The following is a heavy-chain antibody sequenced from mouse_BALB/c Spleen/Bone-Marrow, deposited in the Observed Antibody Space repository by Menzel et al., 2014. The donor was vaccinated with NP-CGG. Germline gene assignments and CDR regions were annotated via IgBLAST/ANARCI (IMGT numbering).Heavy chain of an antibody. D-gene: IGHD2-14*01. J-gene: IGHJ3*01. CDR2: INPYNDGT. CDR1: GYTFTSYV. CDR3: ARSGRYDGFAY. V-gene: IGHV1-14*01. Sequence: EVQLQQSGPELVKPGASVKMSCKASGYTFTSYVMHWVKQKPGQGLEWIGYINPYNDGTKYNEKFKGKATLTSDKSSSTAYMELSSLTSEDSAVYSCARSGRYDGFAYWGQGTLVTVSA.